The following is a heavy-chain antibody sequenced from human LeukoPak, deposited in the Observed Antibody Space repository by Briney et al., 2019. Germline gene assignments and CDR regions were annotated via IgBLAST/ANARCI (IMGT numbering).Heavy chain of an antibody. J-gene: IGHJ4*02. D-gene: IGHD1-26*01. CDR2: IIPIFGTA. CDR1: GGTFSSYA. Sequence: ASVKVSCKASGGTFSSYAISWVRQAPGQGLEWMGGIIPIFGTANYAQKFQGRVTITADESTSPAYMELSSLRSEDTAVYYCGVLFAPPEFNRIVGATTTDYWGQGTLVTVSS. CDR3: GVLFAPPEFNRIVGATTTDY. V-gene: IGHV1-69*01.